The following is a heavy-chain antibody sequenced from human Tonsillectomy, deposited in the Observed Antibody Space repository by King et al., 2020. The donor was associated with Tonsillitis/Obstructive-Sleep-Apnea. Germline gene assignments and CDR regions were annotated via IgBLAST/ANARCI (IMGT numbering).Heavy chain of an antibody. CDR3: AREKIMIPFGGVIAYDY. CDR1: GFTFDDYG. Sequence: VQLVESGGGVVRPGGSLRLSCAASGFTFDDYGMSWVRQAPGKGLEWVSGINWNGGSTGYADSVKGRFTISRDNAKNSLYLQMNSLRAEDTALYYCAREKIMIPFGGVIAYDYWGQGTLVTVSS. J-gene: IGHJ4*02. V-gene: IGHV3-20*04. D-gene: IGHD3-16*02. CDR2: INWNGGST.